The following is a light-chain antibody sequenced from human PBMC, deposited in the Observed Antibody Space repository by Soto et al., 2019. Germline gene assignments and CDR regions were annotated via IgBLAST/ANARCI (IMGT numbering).Light chain of an antibody. Sequence: QSALTQPASVSGSPGQSIAISCSRNSSDVGGYTYVSWYQQHPGKAPKLMIYDVSNRPSGVSNRFSGSKSGNTASLTISGLQAEDEADYYCSSYTSSNVLEVFGPGTKLTVL. J-gene: IGLJ1*01. V-gene: IGLV2-14*01. CDR3: SSYTSSNVLEV. CDR1: SSDVGGYTY. CDR2: DVS.